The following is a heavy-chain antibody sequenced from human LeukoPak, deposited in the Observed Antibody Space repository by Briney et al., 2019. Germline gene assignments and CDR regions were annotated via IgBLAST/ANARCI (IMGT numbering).Heavy chain of an antibody. D-gene: IGHD1-1*01. CDR3: ARQDGNSKYYFDY. V-gene: IGHV5-51*01. J-gene: IGHJ4*02. CDR1: GYIFTYYW. CDR2: IYPGDSDT. Sequence: GESLKISWKGSGYIFTYYWIRWVRQMPAKSLEWMVIIYPGDSDTRYRPSFQGQVTISVDKSISTAYLQWSSLKASDSAMYYCARQDGNSKYYFDYWGQGTLVTVSS.